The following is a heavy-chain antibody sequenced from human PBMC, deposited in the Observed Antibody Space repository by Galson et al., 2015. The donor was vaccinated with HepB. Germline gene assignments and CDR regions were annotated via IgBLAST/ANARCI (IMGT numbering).Heavy chain of an antibody. CDR2: INHSGST. CDR3: ARARLLWFGELFHYYYGMDV. D-gene: IGHD3-10*01. J-gene: IGHJ6*02. Sequence: SETLSLTCAVYGGSFSGYYWSWIRQPPGKGLEWIGEINHSGSTNYNPSLKSRVTISVDTSKNQFSLKLSSVTAADTAVYYCARARLLWFGELFHYYYGMDVWGQGTTVTVSS. V-gene: IGHV4-34*01. CDR1: GGSFSGYY.